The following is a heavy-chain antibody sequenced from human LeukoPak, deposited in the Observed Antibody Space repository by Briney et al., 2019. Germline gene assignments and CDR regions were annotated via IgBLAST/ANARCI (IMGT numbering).Heavy chain of an antibody. J-gene: IGHJ4*02. Sequence: ASVKVSCKASGYTFSSNGMNWVRQAPGQGLEWMGWINTNTGNPTYAQGFTGRFVFSLDTSVNTAYLQISSLKAEDTAAYYCARESGWYFDHWGQGTLVTVSS. D-gene: IGHD6-19*01. CDR3: ARESGWYFDH. CDR2: INTNTGNP. V-gene: IGHV7-4-1*02. CDR1: GYTFSSNG.